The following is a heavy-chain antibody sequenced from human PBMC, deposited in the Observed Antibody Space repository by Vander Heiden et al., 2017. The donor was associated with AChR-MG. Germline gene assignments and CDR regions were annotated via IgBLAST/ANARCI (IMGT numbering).Heavy chain of an antibody. CDR1: GFTFSDYY. Sequence: QVQLVESGGGLVKPGGSLRLSCAAPGFTFSDYYVSWIRQGPGKGLEWVSYSSSSGSTIYYADSVKGRFTISRDNAKNSLYLQMNSLRAEDTAVYYCARSQYYYDSSGYCFDYWGQGTLVTVSS. CDR3: ARSQYYYDSSGYCFDY. V-gene: IGHV3-11*01. J-gene: IGHJ4*02. CDR2: SSSSGSTI. D-gene: IGHD3-22*01.